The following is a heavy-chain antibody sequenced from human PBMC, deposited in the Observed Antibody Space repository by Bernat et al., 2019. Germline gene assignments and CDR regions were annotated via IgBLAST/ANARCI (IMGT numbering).Heavy chain of an antibody. Sequence: EVQLLESGGGLVQPGGSLRLSCAASGFTFSSYAMSWVRQAPGKGLEWVSAISGSGGSTYYADSVKGRFTISRDNSKNTLYLQMNSLRAEDTAVYYCAKFGNSDYDFWSGYYTFYYYYYMDVWGKGTTVTVSS. D-gene: IGHD3-3*01. CDR1: GFTFSSYA. CDR3: AKFGNSDYDFWSGYYTFYYYYYMDV. J-gene: IGHJ6*03. CDR2: ISGSGGST. V-gene: IGHV3-23*01.